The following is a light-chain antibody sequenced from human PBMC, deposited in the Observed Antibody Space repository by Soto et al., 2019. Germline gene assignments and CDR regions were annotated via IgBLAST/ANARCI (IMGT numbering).Light chain of an antibody. CDR3: NSFRVSHLYV. CDR1: STDVGGYNA. J-gene: IGLJ1*01. V-gene: IGLV2-14*01. CDR2: EVT. Sequence: QSVLSQPASVFGSPGQPITISCTGTSTDVGGYNAVSWYQHHPGKAPKLIIYEVTHRPSGVSDRFSASKSSNTASLTISGLQAEDEADYYCNSFRVSHLYVFGTGTKVTVL.